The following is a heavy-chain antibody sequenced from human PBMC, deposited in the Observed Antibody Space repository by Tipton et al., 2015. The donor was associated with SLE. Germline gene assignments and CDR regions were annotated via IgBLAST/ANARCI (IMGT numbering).Heavy chain of an antibody. Sequence: SLRLSCAASGFTFSSYGMHRVRQAPGKGLEWVANIKQDGSEKYYVDSVKGRFTISRDNAKNSLYLQMNSLRAEDTAVYYCARMIDMEQQLVQSAYWYFDLWGRGTLVTVSS. D-gene: IGHD6-13*01. V-gene: IGHV3-7*02. J-gene: IGHJ2*01. CDR2: IKQDGSEK. CDR3: ARMIDMEQQLVQSAYWYFDL. CDR1: GFTFSSYG.